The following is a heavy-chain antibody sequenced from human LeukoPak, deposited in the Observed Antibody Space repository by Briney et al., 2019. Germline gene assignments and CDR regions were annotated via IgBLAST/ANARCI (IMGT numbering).Heavy chain of an antibody. D-gene: IGHD1-26*01. Sequence: SETLSLTCTVSGDSLSSSDYYWAWIRQPPGKGLEWIGNIYYNGNTYYNSSLKSRVTISIDTSKKQFSLRLNAVTAADTAVYYCARERIVGATKGPIYNWFDPWGQGTLVTVSS. J-gene: IGHJ5*02. V-gene: IGHV4-39*07. CDR1: GDSLSSSDYY. CDR3: ARERIVGATKGPIYNWFDP. CDR2: IYYNGNT.